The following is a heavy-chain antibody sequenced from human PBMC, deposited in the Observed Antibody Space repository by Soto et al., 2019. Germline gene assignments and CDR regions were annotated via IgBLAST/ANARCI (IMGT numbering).Heavy chain of an antibody. CDR3: ARDRRTDYYYDSSGPPYYFDY. Sequence: ASVKVSCKASRCTFRSYAISWVRQPPGQGLEWMGGIIPIFGTANYAQKFQGRVTITADETTSTAYMELSSQRSEDTAVDYCARDRRTDYYYDSSGPPYYFDYWGQGTLVTVSS. CDR2: IIPIFGTA. J-gene: IGHJ4*02. CDR1: RCTFRSYA. D-gene: IGHD3-22*01. V-gene: IGHV1-69*13.